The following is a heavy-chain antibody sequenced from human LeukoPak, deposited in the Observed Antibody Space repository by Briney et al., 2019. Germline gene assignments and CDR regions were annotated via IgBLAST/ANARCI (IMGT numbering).Heavy chain of an antibody. D-gene: IGHD5-24*01. CDR1: GGSFSGYY. V-gene: IGHV4-34*01. CDR3: ARGLGEGYPDY. CDR2: IKHGGFT. J-gene: IGHJ4*02. Sequence: SETLSLTCAVYGGSFSGYYWTWMRQPPGKGLEWIGEIKHGGFTSYHPSLKSRVTMSEDTSNNQFSLKLTSVTAADTAVYYCARGLGEGYPDYWGPGTPVTVSS.